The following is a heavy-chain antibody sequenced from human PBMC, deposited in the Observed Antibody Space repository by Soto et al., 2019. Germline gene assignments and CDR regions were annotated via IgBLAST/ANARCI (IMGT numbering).Heavy chain of an antibody. J-gene: IGHJ5*02. CDR1: GYSFGSYW. Sequence: PGESLKSSCKGSGYSFGSYWIGWVRQTPGKGLEWMGIIYPGDSDTRYNPSFQGHVTFSADKSTTTAYLHWTHLKASDSALYSCARLGERPGYSYSFDNWGQGTLVPVSS. V-gene: IGHV5-51*01. CDR3: ARLGERPGYSYSFDN. CDR2: IYPGDSDT. D-gene: IGHD3-16*01.